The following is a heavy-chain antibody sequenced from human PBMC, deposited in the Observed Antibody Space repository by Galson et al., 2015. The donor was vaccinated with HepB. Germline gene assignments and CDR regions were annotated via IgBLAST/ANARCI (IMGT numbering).Heavy chain of an antibody. CDR2: ISGSGGST. V-gene: IGHV3-23*01. Sequence: SLRLSCAASGFTFRSYAMSWVRQAPGKGLEWVSAISGSGGSTDYADSVKGRFTISRDNSKKTLYLQMKSLIAEDTAVYYCAKDRAVVTAISDDAFDIWGQGTMVTVSS. CDR3: AKDRAVVTAISDDAFDI. J-gene: IGHJ3*02. CDR1: GFTFRSYA. D-gene: IGHD2-15*01.